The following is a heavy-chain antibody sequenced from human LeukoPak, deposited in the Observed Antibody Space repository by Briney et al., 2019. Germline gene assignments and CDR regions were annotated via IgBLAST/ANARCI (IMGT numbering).Heavy chain of an antibody. CDR3: ARTPATIFGVVLTLNWFDP. Sequence: ASVKVSCKASGYTFTGYYMHWVRQAPGQGLEWMGWINPNSGGTNYAQKFQGRVTTTRDTSISTAYMELSRLRSDDTAVYYCARTPATIFGVVLTLNWFDPWGQGTLVTVSS. J-gene: IGHJ5*02. CDR1: GYTFTGYY. CDR2: INPNSGGT. V-gene: IGHV1-2*02. D-gene: IGHD3-3*01.